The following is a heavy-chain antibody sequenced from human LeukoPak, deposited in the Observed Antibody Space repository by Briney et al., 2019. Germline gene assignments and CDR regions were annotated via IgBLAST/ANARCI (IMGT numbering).Heavy chain of an antibody. CDR2: ISSSSSYI. D-gene: IGHD4-17*01. Sequence: GGSLRLSCAASGFTFSSYSMNWVRQAPGNGLEWVSSISSSSSYIYYADSVKGRFTISRDNAKNSLYLQMNSLRAEDTAVYYCARDDYGEGRFDYWGQGTLVTVSS. V-gene: IGHV3-21*01. J-gene: IGHJ4*02. CDR1: GFTFSSYS. CDR3: ARDDYGEGRFDY.